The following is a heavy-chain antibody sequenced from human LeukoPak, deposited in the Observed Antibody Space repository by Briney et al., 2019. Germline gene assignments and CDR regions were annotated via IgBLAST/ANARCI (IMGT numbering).Heavy chain of an antibody. CDR3: ARDRYSSSRANFDY. J-gene: IGHJ4*02. CDR2: INHSGST. Sequence: PSETLSLTCAVYGGSFSGYYWSWIRQPPGKGLEWIGEINHSGSTNYNPSLKSRVTISVDTSKNQFSLKLSSVTAADTAVYYCARDRYSSSRANFDYWGQGTLVTVFS. D-gene: IGHD6-13*01. V-gene: IGHV4-34*01. CDR1: GGSFSGYY.